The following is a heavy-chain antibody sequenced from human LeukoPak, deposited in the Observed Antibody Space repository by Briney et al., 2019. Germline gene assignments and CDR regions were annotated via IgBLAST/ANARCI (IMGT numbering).Heavy chain of an antibody. CDR3: ARDSILITFGGVAPGGYFDY. CDR1: GFAFSSYC. D-gene: IGHD3-16*01. V-gene: IGHV3-48*01. Sequence: PGGSLRLSCEVSGFAFSSYCMNWVRQAPGKGLEWILDISTDGTAINYADSVKGRFTISRDNAKNLLYLQMNSLRAEDTAIYYCARDSILITFGGVAPGGYFDYWGQGALVTVSS. CDR2: ISTDGTAI. J-gene: IGHJ4*02.